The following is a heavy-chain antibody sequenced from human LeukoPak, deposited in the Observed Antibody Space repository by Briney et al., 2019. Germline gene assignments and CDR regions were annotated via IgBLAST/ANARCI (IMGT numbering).Heavy chain of an antibody. V-gene: IGHV4-61*01. D-gene: IGHD2-2*01. Sequence: SETLSLSCTVSGGSVSSGRYYWRWLRQHPGEWLEWIGHIYYSESTNYNPSLKSRVTISVDTSKNQFSLKLSSVIAADTAVYYCARDRREYCRDTSCYPQNYFDYWGQGTLVTVSS. J-gene: IGHJ4*02. CDR1: GGSVSSGRYY. CDR3: ARDRREYCRDTSCYPQNYFDY. CDR2: IYYSEST.